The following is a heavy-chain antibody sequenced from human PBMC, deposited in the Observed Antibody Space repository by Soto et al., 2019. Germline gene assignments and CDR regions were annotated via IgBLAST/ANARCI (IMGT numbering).Heavy chain of an antibody. CDR2: IYYSGST. D-gene: IGHD6-13*01. Sequence: QVQLQESGPGLVKPSQTLSLTCTVSGGSISSGGYSWSWIRQHPGKGLEWIGYIYYSGSTYYNPSLKSRVTLSVDTSKNQFSLKLSSVTAADTAVYYCARAYSSSPSDWFDPWGQGTLVTVSS. J-gene: IGHJ5*02. CDR3: ARAYSSSPSDWFDP. CDR1: GGSISSGGYS. V-gene: IGHV4-31*03.